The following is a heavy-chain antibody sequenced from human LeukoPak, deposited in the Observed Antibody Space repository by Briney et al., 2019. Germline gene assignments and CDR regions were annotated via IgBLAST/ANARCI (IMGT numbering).Heavy chain of an antibody. V-gene: IGHV1-2*02. Sequence: GASVKVSSKASGYTFTRYYMHWVRQAPGHGLEWMGIINPSGGGTKYAQKFQGRVTMTRDTSISTAYMELSRLRSDDTAIYYCARAGDTAMVDFDYWGQGTLVTVSS. CDR3: ARAGDTAMVDFDY. D-gene: IGHD5-18*01. J-gene: IGHJ4*02. CDR1: GYTFTRYY. CDR2: INPSGGGT.